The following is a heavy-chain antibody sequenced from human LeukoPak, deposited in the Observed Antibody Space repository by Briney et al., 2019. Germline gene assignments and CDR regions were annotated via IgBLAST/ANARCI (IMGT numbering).Heavy chain of an antibody. CDR2: INPNSGGT. CDR1: GYTFTGYY. Sequence: ASVKVSCKASGYTFTGYYMHWVRQAPGQGLEWMGRINPNSGGTNYAQKFQGRVTMTRDTSISTAYMELSRLRSDDTAVYYCARDSGVWITMIVKDYFDYWGQGTLVTVSS. D-gene: IGHD3-22*01. CDR3: ARDSGVWITMIVKDYFDY. V-gene: IGHV1-2*06. J-gene: IGHJ4*02.